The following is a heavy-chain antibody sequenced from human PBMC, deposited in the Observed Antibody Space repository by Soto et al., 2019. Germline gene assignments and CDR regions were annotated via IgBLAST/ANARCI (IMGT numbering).Heavy chain of an antibody. V-gene: IGHV3-11*06. Sequence: PGGSLRLSCAASGFTFSDYYMSWIRQAPGKGLEWVSYISSSSSYTNYADSVKGRFTISRDNAKNSLYLQMNSLRAEDTAVYYCARVGYSSSWYFRYWGQGTLVTVSS. J-gene: IGHJ4*02. CDR2: ISSSSSYT. CDR3: ARVGYSSSWYFRY. CDR1: GFTFSDYY. D-gene: IGHD6-13*01.